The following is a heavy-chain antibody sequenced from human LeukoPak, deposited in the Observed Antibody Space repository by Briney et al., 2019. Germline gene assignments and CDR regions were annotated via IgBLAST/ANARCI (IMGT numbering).Heavy chain of an antibody. D-gene: IGHD1-1*01. CDR3: ARYIGGTSDYFDC. Sequence: SETLSLTCTVSGGSIRSYYWSWVRQPPGKGLEYIGYIDNSGNTNYNPSLKSRVTISVDTSKNQFSLRLSFVTAADTAVYYCARYIGGTSDYFDCWGQGTLVTVSS. CDR2: IDNSGNT. V-gene: IGHV4-59*01. J-gene: IGHJ4*02. CDR1: GGSIRSYY.